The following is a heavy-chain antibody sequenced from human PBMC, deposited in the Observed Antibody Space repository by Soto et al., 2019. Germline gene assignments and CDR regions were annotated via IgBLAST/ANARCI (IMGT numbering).Heavy chain of an antibody. V-gene: IGHV2-5*02. J-gene: IGHJ4*02. CDR1: GFSLSTSGMG. CDR3: AHYSSTCSFDY. Sequence: GSGPTLVNPTQTLTLTCTFSGFSLSTSGMGVGWIRQPPGKALEWLALIYWDDDKRYSPSLKSRLTITKDTSKNQVVLTMTNMDSVVTATYYCAHYSSTCSFDYWGQGTLVTVSS. CDR2: IYWDDDK. D-gene: IGHD6-13*01.